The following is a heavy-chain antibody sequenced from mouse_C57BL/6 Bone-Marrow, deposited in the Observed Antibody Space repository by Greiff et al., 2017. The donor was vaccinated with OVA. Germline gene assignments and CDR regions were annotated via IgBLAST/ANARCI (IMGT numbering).Heavy chain of an antibody. V-gene: IGHV7-1*01. Sequence: EVKLVESGGGLVQSGRSLRLSCATSGFTFSDFYMEWVRQAPGKGLEWIAASRNKANDYTTEYSASVKGRFIVSRDTSQSILYLQMNALRAEDTAIYYCARAYLGDAMDYWGQGTSVTVSS. D-gene: IGHD5-5*01. CDR2: SRNKANDYTT. CDR3: ARAYLGDAMDY. J-gene: IGHJ4*01. CDR1: GFTFSDFY.